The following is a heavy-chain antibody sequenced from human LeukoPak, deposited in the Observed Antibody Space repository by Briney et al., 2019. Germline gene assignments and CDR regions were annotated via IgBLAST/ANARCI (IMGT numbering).Heavy chain of an antibody. J-gene: IGHJ4*02. CDR2: ISSSGSTI. D-gene: IGHD6-19*01. Sequence: PGGSLRLSCAASGFTFSSYEMNWVRQAPGKGLEWVSYISSSGSTIYYADSVKGRFTISRDNAKNSLYLQMNSLRAEDTAVYYCARAYSSGPRGGDYWGQGTLVTVSS. V-gene: IGHV3-48*03. CDR1: GFTFSSYE. CDR3: ARAYSSGPRGGDY.